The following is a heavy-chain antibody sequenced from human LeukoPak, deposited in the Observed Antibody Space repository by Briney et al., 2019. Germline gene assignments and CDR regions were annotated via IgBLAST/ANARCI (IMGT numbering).Heavy chain of an antibody. Sequence: SETLSLTCTVSGGSISSYYWSWIRQPPGKGLEWIGYIYYSGSTNYNPSLKSRVTISVDTSKNQFSLELSSVTAADTAVYYCARLVVVAASGYYYYYMDVWGKGTTVTVSS. CDR3: ARLVVVAASGYYYYYMDV. J-gene: IGHJ6*03. V-gene: IGHV4-59*01. D-gene: IGHD2-15*01. CDR1: GGSISSYY. CDR2: IYYSGST.